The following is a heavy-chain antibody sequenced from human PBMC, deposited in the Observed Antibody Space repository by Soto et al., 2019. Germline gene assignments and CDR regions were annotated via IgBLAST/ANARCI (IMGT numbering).Heavy chain of an antibody. D-gene: IGHD2-21*02. V-gene: IGHV3-23*01. J-gene: IGHJ4*01. CDR2: ISCSGGST. CDR3: AKQGPKHIVVVTASFDY. CDR1: GFTFSSYA. Sequence: EVQLLESGGGLVQPGGSLRLSCAASGFTFSSYAMSWVRQAPGKVLEWVSAISCSGGSTYYADSVKGRFTISRDNSKNTLYLQRTSLRAEDTAVYYCAKQGPKHIVVVTASFDYWGHGTLVTVSS.